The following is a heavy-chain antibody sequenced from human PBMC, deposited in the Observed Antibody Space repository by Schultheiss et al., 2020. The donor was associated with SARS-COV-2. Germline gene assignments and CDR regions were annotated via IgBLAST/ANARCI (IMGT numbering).Heavy chain of an antibody. CDR3: ARTYCSSTSCLYGYYYYYMDV. D-gene: IGHD2-2*01. CDR1: GGSISSYY. V-gene: IGHV4-59*08. J-gene: IGHJ6*03. CDR2: MYYSGST. Sequence: SETLSLTCTVSGGSISSYYWSWIRQPPGKGLEWIGYMYYSGSTNYNPSLKSRVTISVDTSKNQFSLKLSSVTAADTAVYYCARTYCSSTSCLYGYYYYYMDVWGKGTTVTVSS.